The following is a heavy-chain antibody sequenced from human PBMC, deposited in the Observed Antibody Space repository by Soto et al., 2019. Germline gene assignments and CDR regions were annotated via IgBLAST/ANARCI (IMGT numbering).Heavy chain of an antibody. CDR1: GGSISSSVYY. Sequence: SETLSLTCTVSGGSISSSVYYWGWIRRPPGKGLEWIGNIFYTGNTYYNPSLKSRVTISVDSSRNEFSLKLNSVTAADTAVYYCVSTKGEQRMVLWSDHWGQGTLVTVSS. V-gene: IGHV4-39*01. CDR2: IFYTGNT. CDR3: VSTKGEQRMVLWSDH. D-gene: IGHD3-16*01. J-gene: IGHJ4*02.